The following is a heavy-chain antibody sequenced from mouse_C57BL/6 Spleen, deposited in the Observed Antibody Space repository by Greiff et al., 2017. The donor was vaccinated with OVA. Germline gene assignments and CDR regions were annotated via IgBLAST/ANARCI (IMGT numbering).Heavy chain of an antibody. J-gene: IGHJ3*01. CDR1: GFTFSNYW. D-gene: IGHD2-3*01. Sequence: EVHLVESGGGLVQPGGSMKLSCVASGFTFSNYWMNWVRQSPEKGLEWVAQIRLKSDNYATHYAESVKGRFTISRDDSKSSVYLQMNNLRAEDTGIYYCTGGGDGYVFAYWGQGTLVTVSA. V-gene: IGHV6-3*01. CDR2: IRLKSDNYAT. CDR3: TGGGDGYVFAY.